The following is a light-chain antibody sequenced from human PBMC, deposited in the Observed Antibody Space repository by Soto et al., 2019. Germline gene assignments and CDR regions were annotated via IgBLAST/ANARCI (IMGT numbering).Light chain of an antibody. CDR3: QQYENLHT. V-gene: IGKV1-39*01. CDR1: QSINRF. J-gene: IGKJ5*01. CDR2: AAS. Sequence: DIQMTQSPCSLSASFGYIFTIAFRASQSINRFLNWYQQKPGKAPKLLIYAASSLQSGVPSRFSGSGSGTDFTLTISSLQPEDIATYYCQQYENLHTFGQGTRLEIK.